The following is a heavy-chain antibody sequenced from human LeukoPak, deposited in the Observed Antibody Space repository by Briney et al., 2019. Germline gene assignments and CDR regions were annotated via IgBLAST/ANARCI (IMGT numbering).Heavy chain of an antibody. V-gene: IGHV3-21*04. CDR1: GFTFSSYG. CDR2: ISSTSSYI. Sequence: GGSLRLSCAASGFTFSSYGMHWVRQAPGKGLEWVSFISSTSSYIKDADSVKGRFTISRDNAKKSLYLQMNSLRAEDTAVYYCARDSSGWSVDYWGQGTLVTDSS. D-gene: IGHD6-19*01. J-gene: IGHJ4*02. CDR3: ARDSSGWSVDY.